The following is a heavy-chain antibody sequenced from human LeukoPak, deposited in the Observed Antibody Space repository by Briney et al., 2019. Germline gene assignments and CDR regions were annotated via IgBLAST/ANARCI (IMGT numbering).Heavy chain of an antibody. J-gene: IGHJ4*02. Sequence: EPSQTLSLTCTVSGGSISSGDYYWSWIRQPPGKGLEWIGEINHSGSTNYNPSLKSRVTISVDTSKNQFSLKLSSVTAADTAVYYCARKSYRRITMIVVVSFCDYWGQGTLVTVSS. CDR2: INHSGST. CDR3: ARKSYRRITMIVVVSFCDY. CDR1: GGSISSGDYY. D-gene: IGHD3-22*01. V-gene: IGHV4-30-4*08.